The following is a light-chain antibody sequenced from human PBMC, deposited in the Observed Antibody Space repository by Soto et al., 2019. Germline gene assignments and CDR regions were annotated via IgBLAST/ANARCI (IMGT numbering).Light chain of an antibody. CDR1: QSVGVS. CDR3: QQRSDRPPST. CDR2: DTS. J-gene: IGKJ2*01. Sequence: SVLTQSPATLSLSPGERATLSCRASQSVGVSLAWYQQKPGQAPRLLIYDTSSRATGIPARFSGSGSGTDFTLTISSLEPEDFAIDYCQQRSDRPPSTFGQGTKLAI. V-gene: IGKV3-11*01.